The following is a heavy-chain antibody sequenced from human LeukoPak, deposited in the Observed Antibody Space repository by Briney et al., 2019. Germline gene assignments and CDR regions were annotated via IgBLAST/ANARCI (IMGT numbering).Heavy chain of an antibody. CDR3: ARGISRSGSGREGISDI. CDR1: GGPVSVGHW. CDR2: LHHGGGS. D-gene: IGHD3-10*01. V-gene: IGHV4-4*02. Sequence: SETLSLTCTVSGGPVSVGHWWSWVRQPPGKDLEWIGELHHGGGSNYNPSLKSRVTMSVDKSQNHFSLRLSSVTAADTAVYYCARGISRSGSGREGISDIWGQGTMVTVSS. J-gene: IGHJ3*02.